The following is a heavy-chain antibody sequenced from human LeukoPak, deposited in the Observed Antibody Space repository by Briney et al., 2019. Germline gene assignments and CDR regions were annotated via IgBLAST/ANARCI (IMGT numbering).Heavy chain of an antibody. V-gene: IGHV4-39*01. J-gene: IGHJ6*03. Sequence: PSETLSLTCTVSGGSISSSSYYWGWIRQPPGKGLEWIGSIYYSGSTYYNPSLKSRVTISVDTSKNQFSLKLSSVTASDTAVYYCARHVDTDYYYYYYMDVWGKGTRSPSP. CDR1: GGSISSSSYY. CDR3: ARHVDTDYYYYYYMDV. CDR2: IYYSGST. D-gene: IGHD5-18*01.